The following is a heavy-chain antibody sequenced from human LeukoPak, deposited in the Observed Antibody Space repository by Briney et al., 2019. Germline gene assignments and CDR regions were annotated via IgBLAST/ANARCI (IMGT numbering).Heavy chain of an antibody. Sequence: GGSLRLSCAASGFTFSSYGMHWVRQAPGKGLEWVSVIYSDSRTYYADSVKGRFTISRDNSKNTLYLQMNSLRAEDTAVYYCATKKWLQSDFDYWGQGTLVTVSS. CDR3: ATKKWLQSDFDY. D-gene: IGHD5-24*01. V-gene: IGHV3-NL1*01. CDR2: IYSDSRT. J-gene: IGHJ4*02. CDR1: GFTFSSYG.